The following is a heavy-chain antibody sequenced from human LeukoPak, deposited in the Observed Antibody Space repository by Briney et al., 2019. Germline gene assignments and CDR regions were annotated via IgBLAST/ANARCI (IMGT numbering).Heavy chain of an antibody. CDR2: IYYSGST. V-gene: IGHV4-39*01. CDR3: ARKRYYYNSRSYGAPYYFDY. CDR1: CGSIRSSTDY. D-gene: IGHD3-10*01. J-gene: IGHJ4*02. Sequence: SETLSLTCTVSCGSIRSSTDYWGWIRQPPGKELEWIGSIYYSGSTYYNPSLKSRVTISVDTSKNQFSLKLSSVTAADTAVYYCARKRYYYNSRSYGAPYYFDYWGQGTLVTVSS.